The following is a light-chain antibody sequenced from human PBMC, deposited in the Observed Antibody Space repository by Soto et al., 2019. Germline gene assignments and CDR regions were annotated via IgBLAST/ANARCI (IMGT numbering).Light chain of an antibody. Sequence: EIVMTQSPATLSVSPGERATLSCRASQSVSSNLAWYQQKPAQAPRLLIYGASTRATGIPARFSGSGSGTEFTLTINSLQSEDSAIYYCQQYDNLPFFGGGTKVEIK. CDR2: GAS. CDR1: QSVSSN. CDR3: QQYDNLPF. V-gene: IGKV3-15*01. J-gene: IGKJ4*01.